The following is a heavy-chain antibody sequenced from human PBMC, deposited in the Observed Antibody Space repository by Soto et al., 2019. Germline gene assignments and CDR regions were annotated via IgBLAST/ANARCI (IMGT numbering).Heavy chain of an antibody. CDR1: GFTFSSYS. CDR2: ISGSGSYI. D-gene: IGHD3-16*02. Sequence: EVQLVESGGGLVKPGGSLRLSCAASGFTFSSYSMSWVRQAPGKGLEWVSTISGSGSYIYYADSVKGRFPISRDNAKKSLYLQMNSLRAEDTAVYYCARGYGGVIAPLDYWGQGTLVTVSS. CDR3: ARGYGGVIAPLDY. J-gene: IGHJ4*02. V-gene: IGHV3-21*01.